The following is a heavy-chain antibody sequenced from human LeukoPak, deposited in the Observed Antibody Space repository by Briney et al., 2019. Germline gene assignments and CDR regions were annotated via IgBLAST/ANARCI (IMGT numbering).Heavy chain of an antibody. D-gene: IGHD2-8*01. CDR3: ARDILGYCTNGVCPDAFDI. J-gene: IGHJ3*02. CDR1: GGTFSSYA. V-gene: IGHV1-69*13. CDR2: IIPIFGTA. Sequence: SVKVSCKASGGTFSSYAISWVRQAPGQGLEWMGGIIPIFGTANYAQKFQGRVTITADESTSTAYMELSSLGSEDTAVYYCARDILGYCTNGVCPDAFDIWGQGTMVTVSS.